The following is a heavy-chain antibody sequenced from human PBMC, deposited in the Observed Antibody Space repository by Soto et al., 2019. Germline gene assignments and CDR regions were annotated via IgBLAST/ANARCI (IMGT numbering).Heavy chain of an antibody. J-gene: IGHJ4*02. CDR3: ARVKGCSSTTCRGPFDY. CDR1: GFTFSSYA. D-gene: IGHD2-2*01. Sequence: PGGSLRLSCAASGFTFSSYAMHWVRQAPGKGPEYVSEISSDGGSTFYADSVKGRFTISRDNSKNTLYLRMGSLRVEDMAVYFCARVKGCSSTTCRGPFDYWGRGS. CDR2: ISSDGGST. V-gene: IGHV3-64*02.